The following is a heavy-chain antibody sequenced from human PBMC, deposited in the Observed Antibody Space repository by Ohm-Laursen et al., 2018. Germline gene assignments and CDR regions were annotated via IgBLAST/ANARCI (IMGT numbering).Heavy chain of an antibody. J-gene: IGHJ4*02. CDR2: ISWNSGSI. V-gene: IGHV3-9*01. CDR3: AKGYYSPD. Sequence: SLRLSCAASGFTFDDYAMHWVRQAPGKGLEWVSGISWNSGSIAYADSVKGRFTISRDNAKNSLYLQMNSLRTEDTAFYYCAKGYYSPDWGQGTLVTVSS. CDR1: GFTFDDYA. D-gene: IGHD3-22*01.